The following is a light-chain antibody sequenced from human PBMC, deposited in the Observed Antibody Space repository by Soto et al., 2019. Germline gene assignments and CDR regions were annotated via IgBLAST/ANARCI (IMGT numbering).Light chain of an antibody. J-gene: IGLJ1*01. CDR1: SSDVGSYNL. CDR3: CSYAGRSRV. V-gene: IGLV2-23*02. CDR2: EVT. Sequence: QSVLTQPASVSGSPGQSITISCTGTSSDVGSYNLVSWYQQHPGKAPKFLTFEVTKRPSGVSDRFSGSKSGNTASLTISGLQAGDEADYYCCSYAGRSRVFGTGTKVTVL.